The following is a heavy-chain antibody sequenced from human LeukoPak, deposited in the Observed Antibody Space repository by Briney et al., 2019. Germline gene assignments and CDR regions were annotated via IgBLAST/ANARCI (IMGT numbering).Heavy chain of an antibody. D-gene: IGHD1-26*01. V-gene: IGHV4-4*07. CDR3: ARENSGSYREFDY. J-gene: IGHJ4*02. Sequence: PSETLSLTCTVSGGSISSYYWSWIRQPAGKGLEWIGCIYTSGSTNYNASLKSRVSMSVDTSKNQFSLKLSSVTAADTAVFYCARENSGSYREFDYWGQGTLVTV. CDR1: GGSISSYY. CDR2: IYTSGST.